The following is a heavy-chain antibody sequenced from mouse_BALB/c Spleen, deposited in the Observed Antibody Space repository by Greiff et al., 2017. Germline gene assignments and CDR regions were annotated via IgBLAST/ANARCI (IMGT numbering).Heavy chain of an antibody. CDR1: GYTFTSYW. Sequence: QVQLKESGAELAKPGASVKMSCKASGYTFTSYWMHWVKQRPGQGLEWIGYINPSTGYTEYNQKFKDKATLTADKSSSTAYMQLSSLTSEDSAVYYCARGGLGLPSWFAYWGQGTLVTVSA. CDR2: INPSTGYT. D-gene: IGHD3-1*01. V-gene: IGHV1-7*01. CDR3: ARGGLGLPSWFAY. J-gene: IGHJ3*01.